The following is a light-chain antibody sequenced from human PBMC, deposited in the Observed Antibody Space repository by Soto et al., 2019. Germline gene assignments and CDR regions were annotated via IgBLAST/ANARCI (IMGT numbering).Light chain of an antibody. Sequence: EIVMTQSPATLSVSPGERATLSCRASQSVSSNLAWYQQKPGQAPRLLIYDASTRATGIPARFSGSGSGTDFTLTIGSLEPEDFAVYYCQQRSNWPPSITFGQGTRLEIK. CDR3: QQRSNWPPSIT. V-gene: IGKV3-11*01. CDR2: DAS. CDR1: QSVSSN. J-gene: IGKJ5*01.